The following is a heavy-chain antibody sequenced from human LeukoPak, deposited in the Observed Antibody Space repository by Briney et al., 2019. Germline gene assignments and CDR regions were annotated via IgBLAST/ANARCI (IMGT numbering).Heavy chain of an antibody. Sequence: PSETLSLTCTVSGGSISSSSYYWGWIRQPPGKGLEWIGYIYYSGSTNYNPSLKSRVTISVDTSKNQFSLKLSSVTAADTAVYYCARVTGDTAFDIWGQGTMVTVSS. CDR3: ARVTGDTAFDI. CDR1: GGSISSSSYY. CDR2: IYYSGST. J-gene: IGHJ3*02. V-gene: IGHV4-61*05. D-gene: IGHD7-27*01.